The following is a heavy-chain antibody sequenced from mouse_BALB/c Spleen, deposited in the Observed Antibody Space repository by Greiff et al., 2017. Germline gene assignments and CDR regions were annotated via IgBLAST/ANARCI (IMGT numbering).Heavy chain of an antibody. CDR3: ARHAKGDAMDY. CDR2: ISSGGSYT. J-gene: IGHJ4*01. Sequence: EVMLVESGGDLVKPGGSLKLSCAASGFTFSSYGMYWVRQTPDKRLEWVATISSGGSYTYYPDSVKGRFTISRDNAKNTLYLQMSSLKSEDTAMYYCARHAKGDAMDYWGQGTSVTVSS. CDR1: GFTFSSYG. V-gene: IGHV5-6*01.